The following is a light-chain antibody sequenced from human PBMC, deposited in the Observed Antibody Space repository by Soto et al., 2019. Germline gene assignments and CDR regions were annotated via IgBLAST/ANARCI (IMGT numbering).Light chain of an antibody. J-gene: IGKJ4*01. V-gene: IGKV1-39*01. CDR3: QQSFRTPQT. CDR1: QSINIY. CDR2: VAS. Sequence: DLQMTQSPSSLSASVGDSVTITCRASQSINIYLSWYQQKPGKAPKLLINVASTLQGGVPSRFTGGGSGTESTLATSSPHPEDLATYYCQQSFRTPQTFGGGTRVEIK.